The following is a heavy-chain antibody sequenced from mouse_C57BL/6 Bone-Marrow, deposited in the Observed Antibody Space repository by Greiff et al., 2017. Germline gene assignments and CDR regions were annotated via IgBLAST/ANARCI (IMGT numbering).Heavy chain of an antibody. Sequence: VQLQQPGAELVRPGTSVKLSCKASGYTFTSYWMHWVKQRPGQGLEWIGVIDPSDSYTNYNQKFKGKATLTVDTSSSTAYMQLSSLTSEDSAVYYCAGRRGGYYAMYYWGQGTSVTVSS. V-gene: IGHV1-59*01. CDR2: IDPSDSYT. CDR3: AGRRGGYYAMYY. J-gene: IGHJ4*01. D-gene: IGHD2-12*01. CDR1: GYTFTSYW.